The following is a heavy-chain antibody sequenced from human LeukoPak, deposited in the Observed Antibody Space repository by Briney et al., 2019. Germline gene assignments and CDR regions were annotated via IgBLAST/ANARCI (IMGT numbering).Heavy chain of an antibody. CDR3: ARDRAWELSFSWFDP. Sequence: GASVKVSCKASGGTFSSYAISWVRQAPGQGREWMGRIIPIFGTANYAQKFQGRVTITTDESTSTAYMELSSLRSEDTAVYYCARDRAWELSFSWFDPWGQGTLVTVSS. CDR2: IIPIFGTA. CDR1: GGTFSSYA. V-gene: IGHV1-69*05. D-gene: IGHD1-26*01. J-gene: IGHJ5*02.